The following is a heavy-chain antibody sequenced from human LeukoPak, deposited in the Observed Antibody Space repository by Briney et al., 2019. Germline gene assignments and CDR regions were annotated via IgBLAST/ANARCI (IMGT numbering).Heavy chain of an antibody. CDR1: GFTFSNFE. V-gene: IGHV3-48*03. Sequence: GGSLRLSCAASGFTFSNFEINWVRQAPGKGLDWVSYVSGRGTTKYYTGSVEGRFTISRDNAKNSVYLQMNSLRVEDTAVYYCAAVEYTSVDYWGQGTLVTVSS. J-gene: IGHJ4*02. D-gene: IGHD6-6*01. CDR2: VSGRGTTK. CDR3: AAVEYTSVDY.